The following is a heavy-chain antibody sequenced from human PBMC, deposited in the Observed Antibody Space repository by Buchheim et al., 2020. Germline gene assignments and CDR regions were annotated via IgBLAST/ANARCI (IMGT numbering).Heavy chain of an antibody. CDR2: INPSVVST. Sequence: QVQLVQSGAEVTKPGASVKISCKASGYTFTSYYLHWVRQAPGQGLEWMGVINPSVVSTRYAQEFQGRVTMTRDPSTRTVYMYLSSLRSEDTAIYYCARDFYGSGNCYFDYWGQGTL. CDR1: GYTFTSYY. D-gene: IGHD3-10*01. J-gene: IGHJ4*02. CDR3: ARDFYGSGNCYFDY. V-gene: IGHV1-46*03.